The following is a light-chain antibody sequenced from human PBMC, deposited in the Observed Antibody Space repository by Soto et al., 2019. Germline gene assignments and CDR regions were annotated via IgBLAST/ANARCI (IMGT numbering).Light chain of an antibody. V-gene: IGLV2-8*01. Sequence: QSVLTQPPSASGSPGQSVTISCTGTSSDVGGYNFVSWYQQHPGKAPKLMIYEVSERPSGVPDRFSGSKSGNTASLTVSGLQAEDEADYYCSSYAGNNIVVFGGGTKLTVL. CDR2: EVS. CDR3: SSYAGNNIVV. J-gene: IGLJ2*01. CDR1: SSDVGGYNF.